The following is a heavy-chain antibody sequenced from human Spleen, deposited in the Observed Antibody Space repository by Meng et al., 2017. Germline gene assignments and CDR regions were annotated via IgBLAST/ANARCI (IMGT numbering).Heavy chain of an antibody. J-gene: IGHJ4*02. V-gene: IGHV4-59*12. Sequence: SETLSLTCTVSGGSISSYYWSWIRQPPGKGLEWIGYIYYSGSTNYNPSLKSRVTISVDTSKNQFSLKLSSVTAADTAVCYCARGHTSTWDYFFDYWGQGTLVTVSS. CDR1: GGSISSYY. CDR3: ARGHTSTWDYFFDY. CDR2: IYYSGST. D-gene: IGHD6-13*01.